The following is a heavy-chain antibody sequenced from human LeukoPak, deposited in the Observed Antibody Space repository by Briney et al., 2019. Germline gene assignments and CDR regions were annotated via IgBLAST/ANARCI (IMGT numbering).Heavy chain of an antibody. CDR3: ARFTMVRDFDY. V-gene: IGHV4-61*02. CDR2: IYSSGST. Sequence: SGTLSLTCAVSGGSISSSDWWSWIRQPAGKGLEWIGRIYSSGSTNYNPSLKSRVTISVDTSKNQFSLKLSSVTAADTAVYYCARFTMVRDFDYWGQGTLVTVSS. D-gene: IGHD3-10*01. J-gene: IGHJ4*02. CDR1: GGSISSSDW.